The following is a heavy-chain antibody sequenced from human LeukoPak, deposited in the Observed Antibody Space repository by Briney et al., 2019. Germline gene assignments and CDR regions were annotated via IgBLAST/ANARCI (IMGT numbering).Heavy chain of an antibody. Sequence: SETLSLTCAVSGGSISSGNWWSWVRQPPGQGLEWIGEIYHSESTNYNPSLKSRVTISVDTSKNHFSLNLASVAAADTAVYYCARHLLWGKLLYAFDPWGQGTLVTVSS. J-gene: IGHJ5*02. CDR3: ARHLLWGKLLYAFDP. D-gene: IGHD2-21*01. V-gene: IGHV4-4*02. CDR1: GGSISSGNW. CDR2: IYHSEST.